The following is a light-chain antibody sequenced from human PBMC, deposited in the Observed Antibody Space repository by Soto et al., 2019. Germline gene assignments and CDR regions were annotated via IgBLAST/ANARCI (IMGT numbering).Light chain of an antibody. V-gene: IGKV1-5*03. CDR2: EAS. J-gene: IGKJ1*01. CDR3: QQYTSYPWT. CDR1: QSMRYW. Sequence: MTKSPATLSASVGDRATITCRSSQSMRYWLAWFQQKAGKDPKLLIYEASRLESGVPSRISGSGSGTEFTLTISSLQPDDFATYYCQQYTSYPWTFGQGTKVDIK.